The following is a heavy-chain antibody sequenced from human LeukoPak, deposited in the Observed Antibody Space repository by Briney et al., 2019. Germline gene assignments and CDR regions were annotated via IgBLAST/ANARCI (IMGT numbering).Heavy chain of an antibody. CDR2: IYSGGST. V-gene: IGHV3-66*04. J-gene: IGHJ2*01. Sequence: GGSLRLSCATSGFIFSNYWMTWVRQAPGKGLEWVSVIYSGGSTYYADSVKGRFTISRDNSKNTLFLQMNSLRADDTAVYYCARQDKRAWYFDLWGRGTLVTVSS. CDR3: ARQDKRAWYFDL. CDR1: GFIFSNYW.